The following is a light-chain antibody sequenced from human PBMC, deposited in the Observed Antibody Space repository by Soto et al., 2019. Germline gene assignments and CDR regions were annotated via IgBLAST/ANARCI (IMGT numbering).Light chain of an antibody. CDR1: QSVGRN. J-gene: IGKJ1*01. V-gene: IGKV3D-15*01. CDR2: DAS. Sequence: EIVLTQSPGTLALSPGESATLSCRASQSVGRNYLAWFQHKPGQAPRLVIYDASNRATGVPARFSGSGSGTEFTLTISSLQSEDFAVYYGQQDHNWWTFGLRAEVDI. CDR3: QQDHNWWT.